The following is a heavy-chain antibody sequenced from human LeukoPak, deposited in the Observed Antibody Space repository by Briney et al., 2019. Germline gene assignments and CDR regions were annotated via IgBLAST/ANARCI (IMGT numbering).Heavy chain of an antibody. D-gene: IGHD1-26*01. CDR3: ARGQARSYKYYYGMDV. Sequence: ASAKVSCKASGYTFTSYDINWVRQATGQGLEWMGWMNPKSGNTGNAQKFQGRVTMTRNTSISTAYMELSSLRSEDTAVYYCARGQARSYKYYYGMDVWGQGTTVTVSS. J-gene: IGHJ6*02. CDR2: MNPKSGNT. CDR1: GYTFTSYD. V-gene: IGHV1-8*01.